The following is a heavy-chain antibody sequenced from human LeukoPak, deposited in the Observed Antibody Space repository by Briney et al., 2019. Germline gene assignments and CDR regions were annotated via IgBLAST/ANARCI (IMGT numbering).Heavy chain of an antibody. V-gene: IGHV1-2*06. CDR1: GYTFTAHY. D-gene: IGHD2-8*02. Sequence: ASVKVSCVASGYTFTAHYMHWVRQAPGQGLEWMGRININNGDTKKTQKRQGRVTMTRDTSISTAYLELSGLTSDDTAVFYCARGTGSSWFDPWGQGTLVTVSS. J-gene: IGHJ5*02. CDR2: ININNGDT. CDR3: ARGTGSSWFDP.